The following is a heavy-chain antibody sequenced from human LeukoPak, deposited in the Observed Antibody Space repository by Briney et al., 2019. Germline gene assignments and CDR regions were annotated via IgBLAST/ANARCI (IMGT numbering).Heavy chain of an antibody. Sequence: GGSLRLSCAASGFTFSSYAMSWVRQAPGKGLEWVSAISGSGGSTYYADSVKGRFTIPRDNSKNTLYLQMNSLRAEDTAVYYCARGASRDGYNPFGYWGQGTLVTVSS. D-gene: IGHD5-24*01. CDR3: ARGASRDGYNPFGY. V-gene: IGHV3-23*01. CDR2: ISGSGGST. J-gene: IGHJ4*02. CDR1: GFTFSSYA.